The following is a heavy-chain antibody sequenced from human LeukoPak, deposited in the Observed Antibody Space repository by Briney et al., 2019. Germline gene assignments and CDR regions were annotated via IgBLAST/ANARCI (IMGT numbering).Heavy chain of an antibody. J-gene: IGHJ6*04. CDR2: IWYDGSNK. CDR3: ASGRGYRYYYGMDV. D-gene: IGHD5-18*01. V-gene: IGHV3-33*01. CDR1: GFTFSSYG. Sequence: GGSLRLSCAASGFTFSSYGMHWVRQAPGKGLEWVAVIWYDGSNKYYADSVKGRFTISRDNSKNTLYLQMNSLRAEDTAVYCCASGRGYRYYYGMDVWGKGTTVTVSS.